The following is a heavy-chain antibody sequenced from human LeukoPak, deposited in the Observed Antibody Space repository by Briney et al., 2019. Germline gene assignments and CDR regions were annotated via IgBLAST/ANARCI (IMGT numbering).Heavy chain of an antibody. J-gene: IGHJ4*02. D-gene: IGHD2-2*01. Sequence: ASVKVPCKVSGSTLTDLSVHWVRQAPGGGLEWLGGFDPEDGGTLYTEKFKGRLTMTEDTSTDTAYMELRSLRSDDTAVYYCARERVVPAAPDYWGQGTLVTVSS. V-gene: IGHV1-24*01. CDR2: FDPEDGGT. CDR3: ARERVVPAAPDY. CDR1: GSTLTDLS.